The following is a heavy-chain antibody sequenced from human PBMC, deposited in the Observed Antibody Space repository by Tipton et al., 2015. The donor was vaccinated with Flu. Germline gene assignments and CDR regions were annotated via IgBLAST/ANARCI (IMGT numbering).Heavy chain of an antibody. V-gene: IGHV3-30*18. J-gene: IGHJ4*02. CDR3: AKVRALRVTRSYFDY. CDR2: ISYDGSNK. CDR1: GFTFSSYG. D-gene: IGHD4-17*01. Sequence: SLRLSCAASGFTFSSYGMHWVRQAPGKGLEWVAVISYDGSNKYYADSVKGRFTISRDNSKNTLYLQMNSLRAEDTAVYYCAKVRALRVTRSYFDYWGQGTLVTVSS.